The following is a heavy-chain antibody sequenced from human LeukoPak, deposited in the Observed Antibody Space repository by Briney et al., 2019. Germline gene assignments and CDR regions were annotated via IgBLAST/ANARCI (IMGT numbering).Heavy chain of an antibody. J-gene: IGHJ5*02. CDR1: GFTFDDYA. CDR2: ISWNSGSI. CDR3: AKAPSGGIAAPGFRRNWFDP. Sequence: PGGSLRLSCAASGFTFDDYAMHWVRQAPGKGLEWVSGISWNSGSIGYADSVKGRFTISRDNAKDSLYLQMNSLRAEDTALYYCAKAPSGGIAAPGFRRNWFDPWGQGTLVTVSS. V-gene: IGHV3-9*01. D-gene: IGHD6-13*01.